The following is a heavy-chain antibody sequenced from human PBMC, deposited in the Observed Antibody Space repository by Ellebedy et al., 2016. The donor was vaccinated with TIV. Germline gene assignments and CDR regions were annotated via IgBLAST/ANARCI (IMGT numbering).Heavy chain of an antibody. CDR2: IKNDGGAE. D-gene: IGHD5-18*01. CDR1: GFTFSNYW. Sequence: PGGSLRLSCAVSGFTFSNYWMSWVRQVPGKGLEWVANIKNDGGAEYYVDSVRGRFSISRDNARNSLYLQMNSLRAEDTAVYYCVRNEPTATKGGYWGPGTLVTVSS. V-gene: IGHV3-7*01. CDR3: VRNEPTATKGGY. J-gene: IGHJ4*02.